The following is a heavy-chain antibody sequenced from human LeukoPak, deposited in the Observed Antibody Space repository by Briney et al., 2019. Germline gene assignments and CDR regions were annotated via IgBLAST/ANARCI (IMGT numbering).Heavy chain of an antibody. D-gene: IGHD1-26*01. Sequence: GGSLRLSCAASGFTFSSYAMSWVRQAPGKGLEWVSAISGSGGSTYYADSVKGRFTISRDNSKNTLYLQMNSLRAEDTAVYYCARDRGWELPENYYYGMDVWGQGTTVTVSS. CDR3: ARDRGWELPENYYYGMDV. V-gene: IGHV3-23*01. J-gene: IGHJ6*02. CDR1: GFTFSSYA. CDR2: ISGSGGST.